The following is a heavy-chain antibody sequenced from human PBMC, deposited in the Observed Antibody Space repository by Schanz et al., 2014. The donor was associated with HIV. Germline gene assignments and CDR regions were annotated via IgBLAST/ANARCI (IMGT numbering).Heavy chain of an antibody. Sequence: VQLVDSGGGVVQPGGSLRLSCAASGFTFSNAWMSWVRQAPGKGLEWVSGISWKSDSIGYADSVKGRFTISRDNAKNTLYLQMNSLRAEDTAVYYCAKVLIPMIAVPYYGMDVWGQGTTVTVSS. D-gene: IGHD3-22*01. CDR3: AKVLIPMIAVPYYGMDV. CDR1: GFTFSNAW. CDR2: ISWKSDSI. J-gene: IGHJ6*02. V-gene: IGHV3-9*01.